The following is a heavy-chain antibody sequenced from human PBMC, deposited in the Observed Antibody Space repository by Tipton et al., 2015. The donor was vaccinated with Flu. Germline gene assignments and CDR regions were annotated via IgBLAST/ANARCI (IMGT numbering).Heavy chain of an antibody. Sequence: LRLSCTVSGGSISSGGAYWSWIRQHPGKGLEWIGHIYYIGTTNYNPSLKSRVTISMDTSKNQFSLKLSSMTAADTAVYYCARMEWTVTTPRYFDLWGRGALVTVSS. D-gene: IGHD4-17*01. CDR3: ARMEWTVTTPRYFDL. V-gene: IGHV4-31*03. CDR1: GGSISSGGAY. J-gene: IGHJ2*01. CDR2: IYYIGTT.